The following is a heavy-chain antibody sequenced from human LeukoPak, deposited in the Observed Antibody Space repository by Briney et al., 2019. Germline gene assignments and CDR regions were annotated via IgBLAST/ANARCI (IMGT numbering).Heavy chain of an antibody. J-gene: IGHJ4*02. Sequence: SETLSLTCTVSGGSISSTGYYWGWIRQPPGKGLEWIGSIYRSGSAYYKPSLTSRVTLSVDTSKNQFSLKLSSVTAADTAVYYCARRYGGYSNFDYWGQGTLVTVSS. D-gene: IGHD5-12*01. CDR1: GGSISSTGYY. CDR2: IYRSGSA. CDR3: ARRYGGYSNFDY. V-gene: IGHV4-39*01.